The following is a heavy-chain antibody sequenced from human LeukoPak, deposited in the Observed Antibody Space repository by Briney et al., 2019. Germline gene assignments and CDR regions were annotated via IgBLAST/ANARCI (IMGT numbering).Heavy chain of an antibody. CDR1: GFTFSSYG. Sequence: GGSLRLSCAASGFTFSSYGMHWVRQAPGKGLEWVAFIRYDGSNKYYADSVKGRFTISRDNSKNTLYLQMNSLRAEDTAVYYCAKESVYYDSSGLYDYWGQGTLVTVSS. CDR2: IRYDGSNK. D-gene: IGHD3-22*01. CDR3: AKESVYYDSSGLYDY. J-gene: IGHJ4*02. V-gene: IGHV3-30*02.